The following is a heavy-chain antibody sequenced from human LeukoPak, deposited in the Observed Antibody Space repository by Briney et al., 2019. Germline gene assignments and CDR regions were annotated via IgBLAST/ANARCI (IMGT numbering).Heavy chain of an antibody. D-gene: IGHD6-13*01. CDR1: GFTFDDYA. CDR3: AKDIREIGSSCVLDV. J-gene: IGHJ6*04. V-gene: IGHV3-9*01. Sequence: PGGSLRLSCAASGFTFDDYAMHWVRQAPGKGLEWVSGISWNSGSIGYADSVKGRFTISRDNAKNSLYLQMNSLRAEDTALYYCAKDIREIGSSCVLDVWGKGTTVAISS. CDR2: ISWNSGSI.